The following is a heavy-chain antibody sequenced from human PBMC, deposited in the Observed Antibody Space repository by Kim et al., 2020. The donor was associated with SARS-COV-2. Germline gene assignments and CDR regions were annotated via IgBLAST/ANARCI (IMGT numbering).Heavy chain of an antibody. V-gene: IGHV2-5*02. Sequence: SGPTLVRPTQTLTLTCTFSGFSFLTSGVGVGWIRQPPGKALEWLAVIYWDEEKPCNPPLERRLTVTKDTSKKQVAHTMTNMEPADPATYYCPHAATRYQRSEKAYFDYWGQGPLVTVSS. CDR1: GFSFLTSGVG. D-gene: IGHD6-25*01. CDR2: IYWDEEK. CDR3: PHAATRYQRSEKAYFDY. J-gene: IGHJ4*02.